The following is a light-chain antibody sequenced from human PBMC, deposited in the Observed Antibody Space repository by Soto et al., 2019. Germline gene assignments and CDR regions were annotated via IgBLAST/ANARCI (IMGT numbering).Light chain of an antibody. CDR2: EVS. V-gene: IGLV2-18*02. CDR3: SSYTSCSTLV. J-gene: IGLJ2*01. CDR1: SSDVGSYNR. Sequence: QSALTQHHSVSGSPGQTVTISCTGTSSDVGSYNRVSWYQQPPGTAPKLMIYEVSNRPSGVPDRFSGSKSGNTAALTISGLQAEDEADDYSSSYTSCSTLVFGGGTKLTVL.